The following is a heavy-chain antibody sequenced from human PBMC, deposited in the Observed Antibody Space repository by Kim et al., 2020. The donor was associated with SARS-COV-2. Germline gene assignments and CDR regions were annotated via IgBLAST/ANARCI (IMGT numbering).Heavy chain of an antibody. CDR2: IKRKGDGGTT. CDR1: GFTFRNAW. Sequence: GGSLRLSCAGSGFTFRNAWMNWVRQAPGKGLEWVGRIKRKGDGGTTDYGAPVKGRFSISRDDSKNTVYLQMNSLKSEDTAVYYCTTGSTLVRAGGSFYFYGMDAWGQGTTVTVSS. J-gene: IGHJ6*02. D-gene: IGHD3-10*01. V-gene: IGHV3-15*01. CDR3: TTGSTLVRAGGSFYFYGMDA.